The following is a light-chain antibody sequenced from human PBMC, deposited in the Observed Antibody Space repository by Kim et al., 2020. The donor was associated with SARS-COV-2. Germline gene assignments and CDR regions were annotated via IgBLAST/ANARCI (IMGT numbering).Light chain of an antibody. J-gene: IGLJ3*02. CDR2: EVT. V-gene: IGLV2-23*02. Sequence: QSALTQPASVSGSPGQSITISCSGTSNDIGTYDLVSWYQQHPGKAPKLMIFEVTKRPSGVSNRFSGSKSGNSASLTVSGLQAEDGADYYCCSYAGSQSWVFGGGTQLTVL. CDR3: CSYAGSQSWV. CDR1: SNDIGTYDL.